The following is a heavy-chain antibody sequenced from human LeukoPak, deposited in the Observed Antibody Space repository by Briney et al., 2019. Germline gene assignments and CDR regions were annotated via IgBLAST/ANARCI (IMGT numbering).Heavy chain of an antibody. D-gene: IGHD3-22*01. Sequence: SQTLSLTCAVSGGSISSGGYSWSWIRQPPGKGLEWIGYIYHSGSTYYNPSLKSRVTISVDRSKNQFSLKLSSVTAEDTAVYYCATTKWFIGYWGQGTLVTVSS. V-gene: IGHV4-30-2*01. CDR3: ATTKWFIGY. CDR1: GGSISSGGYS. J-gene: IGHJ4*02. CDR2: IYHSGST.